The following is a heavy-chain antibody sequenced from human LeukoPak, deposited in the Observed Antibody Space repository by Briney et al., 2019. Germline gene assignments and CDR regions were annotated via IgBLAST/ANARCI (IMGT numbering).Heavy chain of an antibody. D-gene: IGHD3-22*01. Sequence: ASVKVSCKASGYTFTSYDINWVRQATGQGLEWMGWMNPNSGNTGYAQKFQGRVTITRNTSISTAYMELSSLRSEDTAVYYCARDYYDSSGYYGYYYYYYMDVWGKGTTVTVSS. J-gene: IGHJ6*03. CDR2: MNPNSGNT. V-gene: IGHV1-8*03. CDR1: GYTFTSYD. CDR3: ARDYYDSSGYYGYYYYYYMDV.